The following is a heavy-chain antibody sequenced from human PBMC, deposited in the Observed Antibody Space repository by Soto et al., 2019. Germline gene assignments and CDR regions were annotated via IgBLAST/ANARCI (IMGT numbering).Heavy chain of an antibody. CDR2: TNAGNGNT. D-gene: IGHD1-26*01. CDR3: ARLKSGVYYSGMDV. CDR1: GYTFTSYA. V-gene: IGHV1-3*01. Sequence: ASVKVSCKASGYTFTSYAMHWVRQAPGQRLEWMGWTNAGNGNTKYSQKFQGRVTITRDTSASTAYMELSSLRSEDTAVYYCARLKSGVYYSGMDVWGQGTTVTVSS. J-gene: IGHJ6*02.